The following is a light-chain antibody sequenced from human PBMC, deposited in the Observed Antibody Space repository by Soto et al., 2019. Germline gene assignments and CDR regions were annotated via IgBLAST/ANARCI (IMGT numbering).Light chain of an antibody. CDR1: QSVSSS. Sequence: EIVLTQSPATLSLSPGERATLSCRASQSVSSSLAWYQQKPGQAPRLLIYDASNRATGIPARFSGSGSGTDFTLTISSLEPEDFAVYYCQQRSNWLFTFGPGTKVDI. CDR2: DAS. J-gene: IGKJ3*01. V-gene: IGKV3-11*01. CDR3: QQRSNWLFT.